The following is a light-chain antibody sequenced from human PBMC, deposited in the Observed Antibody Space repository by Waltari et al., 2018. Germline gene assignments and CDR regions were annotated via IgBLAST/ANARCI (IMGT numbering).Light chain of an antibody. CDR3: QQYNTFSPDT. Sequence: DIQMTQSPSTLSASVGDRVIITCRASQSISTWLAWYQQKPGKAPKLLIYQASSLESGVPSRFRGSGSETEFTLTISSLQPDDFATYYCQQYNTFSPDTFGQGTRVEIK. J-gene: IGKJ2*01. CDR2: QAS. V-gene: IGKV1-5*03. CDR1: QSISTW.